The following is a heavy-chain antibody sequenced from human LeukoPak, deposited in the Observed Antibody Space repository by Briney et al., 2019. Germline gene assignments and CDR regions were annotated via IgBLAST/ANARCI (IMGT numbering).Heavy chain of an antibody. CDR3: ARVQYYYDSSGYYFVFDY. D-gene: IGHD3-22*01. Sequence: PGGSLRLSCAASGFIFSSYWMHWVRQAPGKGLVWVSRINSDGSTTTYADSVKGRFTISRDNAKNTLYLQMNSLRAEDTAVYYCARVQYYYDSSGYYFVFDYWGQGTLVTVSS. CDR2: INSDGSTT. V-gene: IGHV3-74*01. J-gene: IGHJ4*02. CDR1: GFIFSSYW.